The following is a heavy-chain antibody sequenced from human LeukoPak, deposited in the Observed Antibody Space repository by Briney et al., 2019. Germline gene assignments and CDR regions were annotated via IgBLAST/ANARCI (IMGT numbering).Heavy chain of an antibody. Sequence: SETLSLTCTGSGGSISSYYWSWIRQPPGKGLEWIGYIYYSGSTNYNPSLKSRVTISVDTSKNQFSLKLSSVTAADTAVYYCARQWGIAVADYFDYWGQGTLVTVSS. J-gene: IGHJ4*02. CDR1: GGSISSYY. V-gene: IGHV4-59*08. CDR2: IYYSGST. D-gene: IGHD6-19*01. CDR3: ARQWGIAVADYFDY.